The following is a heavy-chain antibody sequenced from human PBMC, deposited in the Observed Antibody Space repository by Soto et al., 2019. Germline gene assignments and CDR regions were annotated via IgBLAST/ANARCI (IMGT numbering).Heavy chain of an antibody. Sequence: GSLRLSCAASGFTFSDYYINWIRQAPGKGLEWVSYISSSGNTIYYADSVKGRFTISRDNAKNSLYLQMNSLRAEDTAVYYCARDRPYAFDIWGQGTMVTVSS. J-gene: IGHJ3*02. D-gene: IGHD6-6*01. CDR2: ISSSGNTI. CDR3: ARDRPYAFDI. CDR1: GFTFSDYY. V-gene: IGHV3-11*01.